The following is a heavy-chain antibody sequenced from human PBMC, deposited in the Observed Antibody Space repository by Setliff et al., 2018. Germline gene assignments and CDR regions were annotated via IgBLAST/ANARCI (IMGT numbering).Heavy chain of an antibody. J-gene: IGHJ4*02. D-gene: IGHD3-22*01. CDR2: ISGSGGDT. CDR3: ATSTIITYYFDS. CDR1: EFTFSRYF. Sequence: GGSLRLSCVASEFTFSRYFMTWVRQAPGKGLEWIASISGSGGDTDSADSMKGRFTISRDNSKNTLYLQMNSLRPEDTAIYYCATSTIITYYFDSWGQGTLVTGSS. V-gene: IGHV3-23*01.